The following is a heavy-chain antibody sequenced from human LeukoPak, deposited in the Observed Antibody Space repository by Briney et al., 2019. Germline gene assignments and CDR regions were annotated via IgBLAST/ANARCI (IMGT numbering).Heavy chain of an antibody. CDR3: ARGSERAFDI. CDR1: GGSISSGGYY. Sequence: SQTLSLTCTVSGGSISSGGYYWSWIRQPPGKGLEWIGYIYHRGSTYYNPSLKSRVTISVDTSKNQFSLKLSSVTAADTAVYYCARGSERAFDIWGQGTMVTVSS. J-gene: IGHJ3*02. CDR2: IYHRGST. V-gene: IGHV4-30-2*01.